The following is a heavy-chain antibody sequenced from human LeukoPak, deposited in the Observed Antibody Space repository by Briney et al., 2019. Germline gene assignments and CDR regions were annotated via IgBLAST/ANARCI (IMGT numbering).Heavy chain of an antibody. CDR2: IYYTGTT. D-gene: IGHD6-13*01. J-gene: IGHJ5*02. V-gene: IGHV4-39*01. Sequence: SETLSLTCTVSGGSISSSSHSWGWIRQPPGKGLEWTGSIYYTGTTYYNPSLKSRVTMSVDTSNNQFSLKLNSENPAETAVYYCAQSLGSSNWIGNWFDPWGQGTLVTVSS. CDR1: GGSISSSSHS. CDR3: AQSLGSSNWIGNWFDP.